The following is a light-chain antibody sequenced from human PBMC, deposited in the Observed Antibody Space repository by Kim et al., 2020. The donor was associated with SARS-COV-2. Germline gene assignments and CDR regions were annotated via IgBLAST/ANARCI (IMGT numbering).Light chain of an antibody. CDR3: SSYRSGSTLVV. V-gene: IGLV2-14*03. CDR2: DVS. Sequence: QSITISCSGTSNAVGGYSFVSWYQQYPGKAPKLIIYDVSYRPSGVSNRFSGSKSGNTASLTISGLQAEDEADYYCSSYRSGSTLVVFGGGTKLTVL. J-gene: IGLJ2*01. CDR1: SNAVGGYSF.